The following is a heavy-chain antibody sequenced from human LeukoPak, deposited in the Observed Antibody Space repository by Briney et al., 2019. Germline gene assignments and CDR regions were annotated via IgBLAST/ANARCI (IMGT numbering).Heavy chain of an antibody. V-gene: IGHV3-74*01. J-gene: IGHJ4*02. CDR2: INTDGTVT. Sequence: GGSLRLSCAASGFTFNKYWMLWVRQAPGKGLESISRINTDGTVTTYADSVKGRFTVSRDNADNTMFLQMNSVRDEDTAVYYCATKQWLAPPPDSWGQGTPVTVSS. CDR3: ATKQWLAPPPDS. D-gene: IGHD6-19*01. CDR1: GFTFNKYW.